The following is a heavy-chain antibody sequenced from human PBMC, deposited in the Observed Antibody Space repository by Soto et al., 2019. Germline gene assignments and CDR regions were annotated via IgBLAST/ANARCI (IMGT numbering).Heavy chain of an antibody. D-gene: IGHD2-8*01. J-gene: IGHJ6*02. CDR3: ARLNGYYYGMDV. V-gene: IGHV1-69*02. CDR2: IIPILGIA. Sequence: QVQLVQSGAEVKKPGSSVKVSCKASGGTFSSYTISWVRQAPGQGLEWMGRIIPILGIANYAQKFQGRVTITADKSTSTAYSELRSLRSEDTAVYYCARLNGYYYGMDVWGQGTTVTVSS. CDR1: GGTFSSYT.